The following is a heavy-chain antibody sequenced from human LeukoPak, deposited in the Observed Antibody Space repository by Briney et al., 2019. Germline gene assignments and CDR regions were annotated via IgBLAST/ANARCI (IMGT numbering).Heavy chain of an antibody. CDR2: INPNSGGT. Sequence: ASVKVSCKASGYTFTGYYMHWVRQAPGQGLEWMGWINPNSGGTNYAQKFQGRVTMTRDTSISTAYMELSRLRSDDTAVYYFASVDSSGYYTPHDAFDIWGQGTMVTVSS. V-gene: IGHV1-2*02. J-gene: IGHJ3*02. D-gene: IGHD3-22*01. CDR1: GYTFTGYY. CDR3: ASVDSSGYYTPHDAFDI.